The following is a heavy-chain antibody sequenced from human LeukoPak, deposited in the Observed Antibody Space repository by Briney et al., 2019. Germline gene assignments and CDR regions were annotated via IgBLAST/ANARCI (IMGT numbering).Heavy chain of an antibody. Sequence: GGSLRLASAASGFTFSSCAMSWVRQAPGKGLEWVSAISGSGGSTYYADSVKGRFHISRDNSKNKLYLQMNSLRAEDTAVYYCAKVRCSSTSCYDFDCWGQGTLVTVSS. CDR2: ISGSGGST. D-gene: IGHD2-2*01. V-gene: IGHV3-23*01. J-gene: IGHJ4*02. CDR3: AKVRCSSTSCYDFDC. CDR1: GFTFSSCA.